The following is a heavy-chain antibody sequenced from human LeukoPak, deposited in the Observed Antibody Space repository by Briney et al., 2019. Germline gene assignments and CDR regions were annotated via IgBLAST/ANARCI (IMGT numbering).Heavy chain of an antibody. D-gene: IGHD6-19*01. CDR2: ISYDGSSI. Sequence: GGSLRLSCAASGFTFSSYAFHWVRQAPGKGLQWVTIISYDGSSIYYADSVKGRFNISRDNSKNTLYLQMNSLRAEDTAVYYCAKDKSGSGWYPWFDPWGQGTLVTVSS. J-gene: IGHJ5*02. CDR1: GFTFSSYA. V-gene: IGHV3-30*04. CDR3: AKDKSGSGWYPWFDP.